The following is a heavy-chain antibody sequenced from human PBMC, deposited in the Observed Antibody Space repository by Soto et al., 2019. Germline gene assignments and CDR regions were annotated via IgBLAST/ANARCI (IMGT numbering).Heavy chain of an antibody. D-gene: IGHD2-2*01. J-gene: IGHJ4*02. CDR2: ISGSGGST. V-gene: IGHV3-23*01. CDR1: GFTFGSYA. CDR3: AKARGSSTPAPGSY. Sequence: GGSLRLSCAASGFTFGSYAMSWVRQTPGEGLEWVSAISGSGGSTYYADSAQGRFTTSRDNSKNTVYLQMNSLRAEDTAVYYCAKARGSSTPAPGSYWGQGTLVTVSS.